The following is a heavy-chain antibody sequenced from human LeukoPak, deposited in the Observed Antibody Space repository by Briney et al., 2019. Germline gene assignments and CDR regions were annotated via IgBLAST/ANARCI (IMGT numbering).Heavy chain of an antibody. V-gene: IGHV4-31*03. CDR2: IYYSGST. CDR1: GGSISSGGYY. Sequence: PSETLSLTCTVSGGSISSGGYYWSWIRQHPGKGLEWIGYIYYSGSTYYTPSLKSRVTISVDTSKNQFFLKLSSVTAADTAVYYCARAKGRLLHDYWGQGTLVTVSS. D-gene: IGHD3-22*01. J-gene: IGHJ4*02. CDR3: ARAKGRLLHDY.